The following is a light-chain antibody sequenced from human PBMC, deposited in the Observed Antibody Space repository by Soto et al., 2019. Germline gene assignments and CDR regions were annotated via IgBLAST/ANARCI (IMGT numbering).Light chain of an antibody. V-gene: IGLV2-14*03. Sequence: QCALTQPALVSGSPLQSIAISCTGTSSDFDGFTKVSWYQHHPDKAPKLMMYDVTNRPSGVSDRFSGSKSGNTASLTISGLQAEDEADYYCSSFTSSFTYVFGSGTRSPS. CDR1: SSDFDGFTK. CDR2: DVT. CDR3: SSFTSSFTYV. J-gene: IGLJ1*01.